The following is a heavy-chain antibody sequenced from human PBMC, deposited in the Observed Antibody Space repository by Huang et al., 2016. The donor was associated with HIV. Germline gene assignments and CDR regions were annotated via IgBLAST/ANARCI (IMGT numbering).Heavy chain of an antibody. CDR1: GGTFSTYA. CDR3: ARSHNWNYFDF. D-gene: IGHD1-20*01. J-gene: IGHJ4*02. Sequence: QVQLVQSGAEVKKPGSSVKVSCKSSGGTFSTYAINWVRQAPGQGLEWMGAIIPNFVTPQYAQKFQGRVTITADESTSTAYMQLSSLKSEDTAVYYCARSHNWNYFDFWGQGTLVTVSS. CDR2: IIPNFVTP. V-gene: IGHV1-69*01.